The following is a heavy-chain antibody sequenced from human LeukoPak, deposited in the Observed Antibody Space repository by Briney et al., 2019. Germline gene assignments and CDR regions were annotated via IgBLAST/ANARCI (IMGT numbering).Heavy chain of an antibody. CDR3: ARALGYSYGYHYYFDY. D-gene: IGHD5-18*01. J-gene: IGHJ4*02. CDR2: IRYDGSNK. V-gene: IGHV3-30*02. CDR1: GFTFSSYG. Sequence: GGSLRLSCAASGFTFSSYGMHWVRQAPGKGLEWVAFIRYDGSNKYYADSVKGRFTISRDNSKNTLYLQMNSLRAEDTAVYYCARALGYSYGYHYYFDYWGQGTLVTVSS.